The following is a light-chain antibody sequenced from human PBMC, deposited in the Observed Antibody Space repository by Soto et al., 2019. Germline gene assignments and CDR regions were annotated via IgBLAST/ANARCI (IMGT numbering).Light chain of an antibody. CDR2: SNS. Sequence: QSVLIQPPSASGTPGLRVTVSCSGGSSNIGSYTVNWYQQLPGAAPKLLIYSNSQRPSGVPDRFSASKSGTSASLAISGLQSEDEAEYYCAAWDDSLNGYVFGPGTKLTVL. CDR3: AAWDDSLNGYV. CDR1: SSNIGSYT. J-gene: IGLJ1*01. V-gene: IGLV1-44*01.